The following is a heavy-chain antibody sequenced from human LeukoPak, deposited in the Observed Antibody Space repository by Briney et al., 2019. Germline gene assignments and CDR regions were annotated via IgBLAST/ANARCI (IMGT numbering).Heavy chain of an antibody. J-gene: IGHJ4*02. CDR2: TAGSGISK. CDR1: GFTFDNYA. V-gene: IGHV3-23*01. D-gene: IGHD3-22*01. CDR3: ARLPTFYYDSSGYHYDY. Sequence: GGSLRLSCVASGFTFDNYAMSWVRQAPGRGLEWASSTAGSGISKDYADSVKGRFTISKDKSKNTLYLQMDNLRAEDTGVYFCARLPTFYYDSSGYHYDYWGQETLVTVSS.